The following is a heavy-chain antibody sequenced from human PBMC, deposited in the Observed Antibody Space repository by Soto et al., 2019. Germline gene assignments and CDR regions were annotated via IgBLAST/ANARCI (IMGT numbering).Heavy chain of an antibody. V-gene: IGHV3-7*01. D-gene: IGHD3-16*01. CDR1: GFTFSSFW. J-gene: IGHJ5*02. CDR3: ARDRRAMAWWQGVWGTFDP. Sequence: EVQLVESGGGLVQPGGSLRLSCVASGFTFSSFWMSWVRQAPGKGLEWVANIKQDGSRKYYVDSVKGRFTISRDNAKNSLYLQMNSLRAEDTAVYYCARDRRAMAWWQGVWGTFDPWGQGTVVSVSS. CDR2: IKQDGSRK.